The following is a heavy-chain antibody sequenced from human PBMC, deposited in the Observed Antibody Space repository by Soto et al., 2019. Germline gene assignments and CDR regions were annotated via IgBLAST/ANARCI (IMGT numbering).Heavy chain of an antibody. Sequence: QVHLQESGPGLVNASGTLSLTCGVSGGSISTNNWWSWVRQTPGQGLEWIAEVYHSGSTNYNPSLKSRLTIPVDQSKNQFSLRLTSVTAADSAVYYCARAKLCNSLSCPHSFDTWGQGTLVSVSS. J-gene: IGHJ4*02. CDR2: VYHSGST. CDR3: ARAKLCNSLSCPHSFDT. CDR1: GGSISTNNW. D-gene: IGHD2-2*01. V-gene: IGHV4-4*02.